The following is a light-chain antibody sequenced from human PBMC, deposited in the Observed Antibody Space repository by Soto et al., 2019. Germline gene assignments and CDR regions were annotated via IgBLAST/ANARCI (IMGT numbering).Light chain of an antibody. CDR2: DVS. Sequence: QSALTQPASVSGSPGQSLTTSCTGTSSDVGGYNYVSWYQQHPGKAPKLMIYDVSNRPPGVSNRFSGSKSGNTASLTISGLQAEDEADYYCTSYTSTVYVFGTGTKVTVL. J-gene: IGLJ1*01. CDR3: TSYTSTVYV. CDR1: SSDVGGYNY. V-gene: IGLV2-14*01.